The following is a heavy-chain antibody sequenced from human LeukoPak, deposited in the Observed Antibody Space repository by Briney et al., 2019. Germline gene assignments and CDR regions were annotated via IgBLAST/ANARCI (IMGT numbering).Heavy chain of an antibody. Sequence: GGSLRLSCAASGFIFSTYDMHWVRQAPGKGLEWVAVVSYDGSNIYHAASVQGRFTISRDNSKNTLYLQMNSLRAEDTAVYYCAKSLDAQAVADPFDYWGQGTLVTVS. CDR2: VSYDGSNI. CDR1: GFIFSTYD. D-gene: IGHD6-19*01. CDR3: AKSLDAQAVADPFDY. J-gene: IGHJ4*02. V-gene: IGHV3-30*18.